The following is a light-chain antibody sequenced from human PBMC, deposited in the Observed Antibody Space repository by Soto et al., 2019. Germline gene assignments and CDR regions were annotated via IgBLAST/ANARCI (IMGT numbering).Light chain of an antibody. Sequence: QSPLTQPPSASVSPRQSVTISCTGTKSDIGVYDFVSWYQHHPGKAPRLIIYEVVQRPSGVPDRFSGSKSGNTASLTVSGLQAADEADYFCKSCAGSNTYVFGSGTKVTVL. CDR2: EVV. J-gene: IGLJ1*01. CDR1: KSDIGVYDF. V-gene: IGLV2-8*01. CDR3: KSCAGSNTYV.